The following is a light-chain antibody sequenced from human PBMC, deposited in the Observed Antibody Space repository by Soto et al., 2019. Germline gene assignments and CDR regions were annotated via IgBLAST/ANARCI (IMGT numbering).Light chain of an antibody. CDR2: DAS. J-gene: IGKJ2*01. CDR3: QQYCEYRHT. CDR1: QSISDW. Sequence: DIQMTQSPSTLSASVGARVSITCRASQSISDWLAWYQQKPGEAPKLLIYDASRLESGAPYRFRGRGSGTEFILTISSLQPDGFASYYCQQYCEYRHTFVQWTRLDI. V-gene: IGKV1-5*01.